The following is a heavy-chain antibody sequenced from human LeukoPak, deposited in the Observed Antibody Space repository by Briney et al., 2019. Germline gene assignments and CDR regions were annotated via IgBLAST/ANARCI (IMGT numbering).Heavy chain of an antibody. CDR1: GGSFSGYY. J-gene: IGHJ4*02. Sequence: SETLSLTCAVYGGSFSGYYWSWIRQPPGKGLEWIGYIYYSGSTNYNPSLKSRVTISVDTSKNQFSLKLSSVTAADTAVYYCARGWFGDRLGDYWGQGTLVTVSS. CDR3: ARGWFGDRLGDY. CDR2: IYYSGST. V-gene: IGHV4-59*08. D-gene: IGHD3-10*01.